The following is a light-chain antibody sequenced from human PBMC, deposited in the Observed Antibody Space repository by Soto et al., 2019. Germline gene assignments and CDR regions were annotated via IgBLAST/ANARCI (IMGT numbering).Light chain of an antibody. Sequence: DIQMTQSPSTLSASVGDRVTITCRASQTINNWLARFQQKPGKAPKLLISKASTLESGVLSRFSGSGSGTEFTLTISSLQPDDFATYYCQQYHIYSTFVQGTKVDIK. J-gene: IGKJ1*01. CDR3: QQYHIYST. CDR2: KAS. V-gene: IGKV1-5*03. CDR1: QTINNW.